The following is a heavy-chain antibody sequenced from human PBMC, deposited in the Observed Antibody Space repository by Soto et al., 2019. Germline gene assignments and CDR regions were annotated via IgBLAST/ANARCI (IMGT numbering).Heavy chain of an antibody. V-gene: IGHV3-23*01. CDR2: ISGSGGST. D-gene: IGHD2-15*01. J-gene: IGHJ3*02. CDR3: AKDRGYCSGGSCYSPAFDI. CDR1: GFTFSSYA. Sequence: EVQLLESGGGLVQPGGSLRLSCAASGFTFSSYAMSWVRQAPGKGLEWVSAISGSGGSTYYADSVKGRFTISRDNSKNTLSLQMNSLRAEDTAVYYCAKDRGYCSGGSCYSPAFDIWGQGTMVTVSS.